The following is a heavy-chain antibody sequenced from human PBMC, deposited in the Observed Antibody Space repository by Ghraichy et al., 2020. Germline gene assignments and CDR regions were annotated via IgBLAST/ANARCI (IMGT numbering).Heavy chain of an antibody. V-gene: IGHV3-23*01. CDR2: ISGSGGNT. CDR3: ARDPYCGGDCHDY. J-gene: IGHJ4*02. D-gene: IGHD2-21*02. Sequence: GGSLRLSCAASGFTISSYAMSWVRQAPGKGLEWVSGISGSGGNTYYADSVKGRFTISRDNAKNSLYLQMNSLRAEDTAVYYCARDPYCGGDCHDYWGQGTLVTVSS. CDR1: GFTISSYA.